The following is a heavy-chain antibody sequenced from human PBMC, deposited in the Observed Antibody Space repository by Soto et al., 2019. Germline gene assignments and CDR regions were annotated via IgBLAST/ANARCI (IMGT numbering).Heavy chain of an antibody. CDR2: IIPILGIA. V-gene: IGHV1-69*08. Sequence: QVQLVQSGAEVKKPGSSVKVSCKASGGTFSSYTISWVRQAPGQGLEWMGRIIPILGIANYALKFQGRVTITADKSTSTAYMELSSLRSEDTAVYYCAREGKDIVVVVAATSAWFDPWGQGTLVTVSS. CDR1: GGTFSSYT. D-gene: IGHD2-15*01. J-gene: IGHJ5*02. CDR3: AREGKDIVVVVAATSAWFDP.